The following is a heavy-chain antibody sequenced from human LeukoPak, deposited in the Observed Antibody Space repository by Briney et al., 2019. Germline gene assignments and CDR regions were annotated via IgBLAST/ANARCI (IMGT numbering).Heavy chain of an antibody. Sequence: PSETPSLTCTVSGGSISGYSWSWIRQPPGKGLEWIGSVFDTGSTNCNPSLKTRVTISLDTSQNQFSLRLSSVTAADTAVYYCASRGRGELHFDYWGQGILLTVSS. CDR1: GGSISGYS. V-gene: IGHV4-59*01. CDR3: ASRGRGELHFDY. J-gene: IGHJ4*02. CDR2: VFDTGST. D-gene: IGHD3-16*01.